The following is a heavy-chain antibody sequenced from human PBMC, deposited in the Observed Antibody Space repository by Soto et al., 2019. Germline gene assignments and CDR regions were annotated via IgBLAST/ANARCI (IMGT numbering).Heavy chain of an antibody. CDR1: GFTFSDHY. J-gene: IGHJ6*03. CDR3: ARSLCSGSSCYSVYYYYMDV. Sequence: EVQLVESGGGLVQPGGSLRLSCAASGFTFSDHYMDWVRQAPGKGLEWGGRTRNKANSYTTEYAASVKGRFTISRDDSKNSLFLQLHSLKTEDTAVYYCARSLCSGSSCYSVYYYYMDVWGKGTTVTVSS. CDR2: TRNKANSYTT. V-gene: IGHV3-72*01. D-gene: IGHD2-15*01.